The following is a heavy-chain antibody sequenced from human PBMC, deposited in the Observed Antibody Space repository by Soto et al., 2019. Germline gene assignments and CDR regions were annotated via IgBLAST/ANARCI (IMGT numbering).Heavy chain of an antibody. J-gene: IGHJ4*02. Sequence: QVQLVQSGAEVKKPGASVKVSCKPSGYSLNTYYLHWVRQAPGQGLEWMGVIHPNGGGSTYAQNFLGIVTMTRDKSTSTVFMELSSLRSADKAVYYCARVGHIAVVTASFDYLGQGTLVTVSS. CDR3: ARVGHIAVVTASFDY. D-gene: IGHD2-21*02. CDR1: GYSLNTYY. V-gene: IGHV1-46*02. CDR2: IHPNGGGS.